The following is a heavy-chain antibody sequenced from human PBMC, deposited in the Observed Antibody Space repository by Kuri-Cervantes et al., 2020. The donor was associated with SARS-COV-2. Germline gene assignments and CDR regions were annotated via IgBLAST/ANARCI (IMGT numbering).Heavy chain of an antibody. J-gene: IGHJ6*03. V-gene: IGHV4-39*07. Sequence: SETLSLTCTVSGGSISSGGYYWSWIRQHPGKGLEWIGEINHSGSTNYNPSLKSRVTISVDTSKNQFSLKLSSVTAADTAVYYCARVRGSHYYYYYMDVWGKGTTVTVSS. CDR3: ARVRGSHYYYYYMDV. D-gene: IGHD6-13*01. CDR1: GGSISSGGYY. CDR2: INHSGST.